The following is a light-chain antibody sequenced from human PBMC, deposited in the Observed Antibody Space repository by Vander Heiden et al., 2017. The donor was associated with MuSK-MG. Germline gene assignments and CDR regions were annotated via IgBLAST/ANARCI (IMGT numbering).Light chain of an antibody. CDR1: QSVRSY. CDR2: DLS. V-gene: IGKV3-11*01. CDR3: QQGSSCPIT. J-gene: IGKJ5*01. Sequence: IVLTQSPATLSSSPGDRATLPCRARQSVRSYIAWYQQQPGQAPRLLIYDLSSRATGIPTRFSGSGSNTYFTLTISSLEAEDFAVYYYQQGSSCPITFGQGTRLEIK.